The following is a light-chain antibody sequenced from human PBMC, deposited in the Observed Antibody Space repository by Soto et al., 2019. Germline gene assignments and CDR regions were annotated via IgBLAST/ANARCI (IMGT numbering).Light chain of an antibody. Sequence: NVLTQSPGTLSLSPGDRATLSCRAARTVETNSLAWYQQKPGQAPRLLIYGASSRATGISDRFSGSGSGTDFTLHISRLEPEDFAVYFCQQYGGSPYTFGQGTTL. CDR2: GAS. CDR3: QQYGGSPYT. J-gene: IGKJ2*01. CDR1: RTVETNS. V-gene: IGKV3-20*01.